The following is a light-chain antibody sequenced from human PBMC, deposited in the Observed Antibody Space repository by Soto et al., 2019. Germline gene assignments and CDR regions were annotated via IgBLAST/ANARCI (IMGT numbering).Light chain of an antibody. CDR3: TSFTTSTTYV. V-gene: IGLV2-18*02. CDR1: SSDVGSYNR. Sequence: QSVLTQPPSVSGSPGQSVAISCTGSSSDVGSYNRVSWYQQPPGAAPKLIIYEVNNRPSGVPDRFSGSKSGNTASLTISGLRPEDEADYYCTSFTTSTTYVFGTGTKLTVL. CDR2: EVN. J-gene: IGLJ1*01.